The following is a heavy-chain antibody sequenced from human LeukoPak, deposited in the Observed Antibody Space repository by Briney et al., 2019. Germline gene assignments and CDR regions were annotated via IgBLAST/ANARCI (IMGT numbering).Heavy chain of an antibody. D-gene: IGHD3-22*01. CDR2: ITGSGGAT. CDR1: GFTFSTYA. Sequence: GGSLRLSCAASGFTFSTYAVNWVRQAPGRGLEWVSAITGSGGATYYADSVKGRFTISRDNSKNTLYLQMSSLRAEDTAVYYCAKDRGRYYDSNGYYRGYYFDSWGQGILVTVST. V-gene: IGHV3-23*01. CDR3: AKDRGRYYDSNGYYRGYYFDS. J-gene: IGHJ4*02.